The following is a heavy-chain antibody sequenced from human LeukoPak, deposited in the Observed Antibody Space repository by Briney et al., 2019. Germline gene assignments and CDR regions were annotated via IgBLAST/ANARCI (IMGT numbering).Heavy chain of an antibody. CDR2: IYYSGST. CDR1: GGSISSSSYY. D-gene: IGHD6-13*01. J-gene: IGHJ6*03. V-gene: IGHV4-39*07. Sequence: SETLSLTCTVSGGSISSSSYYWGWIRQPPGKGLEWIGSIYYSGSTYYKPSLKSRVTISVDTSKNQFSLKLSSVTAADTAVYYCARGLAAAGTVYYYYYYMDVWGKGTTVTVSS. CDR3: ARGLAAAGTVYYYYYYMDV.